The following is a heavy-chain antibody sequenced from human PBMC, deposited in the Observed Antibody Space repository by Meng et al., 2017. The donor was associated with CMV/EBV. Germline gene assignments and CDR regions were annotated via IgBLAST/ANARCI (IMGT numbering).Heavy chain of an antibody. CDR3: ARRDGIGTTAYFDY. Sequence: GESLKISCKGSGYIFTNYWIAWVRQMPGKGLEWMGIIYPGDSDTRYSPSFQGHVTISVDKSITTAYLQWSSLKASDTAMYYCARRDGIGTTAYFDYWGQGTLVTVSS. J-gene: IGHJ4*02. V-gene: IGHV5-51*01. D-gene: IGHD1-7*01. CDR1: GYIFTNYW. CDR2: IYPGDSDT.